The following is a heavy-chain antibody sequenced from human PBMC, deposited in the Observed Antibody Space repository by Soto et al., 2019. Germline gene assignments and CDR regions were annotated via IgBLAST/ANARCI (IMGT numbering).Heavy chain of an antibody. CDR2: IKSKTDGGTT. CDR1: GFTFSNAW. V-gene: IGHV3-15*01. CDR3: TTDRNIAAAGYYYYYGMDV. D-gene: IGHD6-13*01. J-gene: IGHJ6*02. Sequence: EVQLVESGGGLVKPGGSLRLSCAASGFTFSNAWMSWVRQAPGKGLEWVGRIKSKTDGGTTDYAAPVKGRFTISRDDSKNTLYLQMNSLKTEDTAVYYCTTDRNIAAAGYYYYYGMDVWGQGTTVTVSS.